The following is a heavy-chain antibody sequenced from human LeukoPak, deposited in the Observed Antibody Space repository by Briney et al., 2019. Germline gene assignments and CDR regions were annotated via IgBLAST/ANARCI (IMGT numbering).Heavy chain of an antibody. CDR1: GGSFSGYY. J-gene: IGHJ5*02. D-gene: IGHD5-18*01. CDR2: INHSGST. Sequence: SETLSLTCAVYGGSFSGYYWSSIRQPPGKGLEWIGDINHSGSTNYNASLKSRVTISVDTSKNQFSLRLSSVTAADTAMYYCAPRGDIEHSYGYGKWFDPWGQGTRVTVSS. V-gene: IGHV4-34*01. CDR3: APRGDIEHSYGYGKWFDP.